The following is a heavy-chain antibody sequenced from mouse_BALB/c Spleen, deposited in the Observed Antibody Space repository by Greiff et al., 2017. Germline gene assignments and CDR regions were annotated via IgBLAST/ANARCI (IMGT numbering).Heavy chain of an antibody. CDR3: AREEGPYDYENYAMDY. Sequence: EVQLQQSGPELVKPGASMKISCKASGYSFTGYTMNWVKQSHGKNLEWIGLINPYNGGTSYNQKFKGKATLTVDKSSSTAYMELLSLTSEDSAVYYCAREEGPYDYENYAMDYWGQGTSVTVSS. J-gene: IGHJ4*01. D-gene: IGHD2-4*01. CDR2: INPYNGGT. CDR1: GYSFTGYT. V-gene: IGHV1-18*01.